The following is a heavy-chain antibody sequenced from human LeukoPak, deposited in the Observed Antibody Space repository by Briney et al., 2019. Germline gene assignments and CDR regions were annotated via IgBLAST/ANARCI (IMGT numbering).Heavy chain of an antibody. CDR1: GGSISSGSYY. V-gene: IGHV4-61*02. CDR2: IYTSGST. CDR3: ARRRRGDYGRGYFDY. J-gene: IGHJ4*02. D-gene: IGHD4-17*01. Sequence: SETLSLTCTVSGGSISSGSYYWSWIRQPAGKGLEWIGRIYTSGSTNYNPSLKSRVTTSVDTSKNQFSLKLSSVTAADTAVYYCARRRRGDYGRGYFDYWGQGTLVTVSS.